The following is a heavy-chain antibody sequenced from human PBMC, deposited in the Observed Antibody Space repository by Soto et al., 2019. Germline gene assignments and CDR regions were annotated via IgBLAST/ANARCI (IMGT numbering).Heavy chain of an antibody. D-gene: IGHD1-26*01. CDR1: GYTFTGYY. V-gene: IGHV1-2*02. CDR3: ARDQAESLGDYYYYYGMDV. Sequence: ASVKVSCKASGYTFTGYYMHWVRPAPGQGLEWMGWINPNSGGTNYAQKFQGRVTMTRDTSISTAYMELSRLRSDDTAVYYCARDQAESLGDYYYYYGMDVWGQGTTVTVSS. CDR2: INPNSGGT. J-gene: IGHJ6*02.